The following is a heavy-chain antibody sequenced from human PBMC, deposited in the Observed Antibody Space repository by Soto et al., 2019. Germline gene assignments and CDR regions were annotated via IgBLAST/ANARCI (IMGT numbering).Heavy chain of an antibody. CDR2: IYYTGNT. J-gene: IGHJ4*02. Sequence: SETLSLTCTVSGGSMTSYYWSWIRQPPGKGLEWIGFIYYTGNTKYNPSLKSRVTISVDTSKNLFSLKLKSVTAADTAVYYCARRIIAPEIFDSWGQGTVVTVSS. CDR3: ARRIIAPEIFDS. CDR1: GGSMTSYY. D-gene: IGHD3-10*01. V-gene: IGHV4-59*08.